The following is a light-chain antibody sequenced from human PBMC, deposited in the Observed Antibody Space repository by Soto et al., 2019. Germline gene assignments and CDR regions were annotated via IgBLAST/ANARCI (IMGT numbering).Light chain of an antibody. Sequence: QSALTQPASMSGSPGQSITISCTGTSSDIGTYNYVSWYQQHPGKVPKLMIYEVSNRPSGVSNRFSGSKSGNAASLTISGLQAEDEADCYCSSYTSSSTFLLFGGGTKLTVL. CDR2: EVS. CDR1: SSDIGTYNY. V-gene: IGLV2-14*01. J-gene: IGLJ2*01. CDR3: SSYTSSSTFLL.